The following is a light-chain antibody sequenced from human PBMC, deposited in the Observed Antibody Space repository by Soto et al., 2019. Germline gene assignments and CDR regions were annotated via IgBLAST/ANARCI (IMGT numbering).Light chain of an antibody. Sequence: QSALTQPASVSGSPGQSITISCTGTSSDVGGYNYVSWYQQHPGKAPKLMIYEVSNRPSGVSNRFSGSKSGNTASLTLSGLQAEDEADYYCSSYTSSSTPGVFGGGTKVTVL. CDR3: SSYTSSSTPGV. V-gene: IGLV2-14*01. CDR1: SSDVGGYNY. J-gene: IGLJ3*02. CDR2: EVS.